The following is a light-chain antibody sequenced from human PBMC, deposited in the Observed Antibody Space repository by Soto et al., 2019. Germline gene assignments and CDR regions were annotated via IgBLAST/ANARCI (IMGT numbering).Light chain of an antibody. J-gene: IGLJ1*01. CDR3: FSYTSSGTYV. CDR2: EVS. CDR1: SSDVGNYKY. Sequence: QSALTQPASVSWSPGQSITISCTGTSSDVGNYKYVSWYQQHPGKAPKLMIYEVSNRPSGVSNRFSGSKSGHTASLTISGLQAEDETDYYCFSYTSSGTYVFGTGTKLTVL. V-gene: IGLV2-14*01.